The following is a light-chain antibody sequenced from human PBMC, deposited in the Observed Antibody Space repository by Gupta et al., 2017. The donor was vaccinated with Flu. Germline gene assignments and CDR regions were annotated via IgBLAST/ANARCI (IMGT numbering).Light chain of an antibody. V-gene: IGKV1-39*01. J-gene: IGKJ4*01. CDR2: DAS. Sequence: IQLTQSPSSLSASVGDRLTITCWTSEDIINSLNWYQHKGEAPTLLIYDASTLESGVPSRFSGTGSGREFTLTINNLQHEDVGTYYCQQSFKSPLTFGGGTRVV. CDR3: QQSFKSPLT. CDR1: EDIINS.